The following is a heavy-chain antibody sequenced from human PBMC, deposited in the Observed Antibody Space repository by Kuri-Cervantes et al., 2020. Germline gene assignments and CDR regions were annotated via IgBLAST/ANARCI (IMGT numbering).Heavy chain of an antibody. V-gene: IGHV3-30*02. CDR3: AGYYYDSSGYYYNVY. J-gene: IGHJ4*02. D-gene: IGHD3-22*01. CDR1: GFIFSNYG. Sequence: GESLKISCAASGFIFSNYGMHWVRQAPGKGLEWVALIRFDGSNKYHEDSVKGRFTISRDNSKNTLYLQMNSLRTEDTAVYYCAGYYYDSSGYYYNVYWGQGTLVTVSS. CDR2: IRFDGSNK.